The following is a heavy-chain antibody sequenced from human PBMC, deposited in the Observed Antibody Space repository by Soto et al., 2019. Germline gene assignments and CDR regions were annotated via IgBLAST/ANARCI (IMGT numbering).Heavy chain of an antibody. CDR2: IDPSDSYT. CDR1: GYSFTSYW. V-gene: IGHV5-10-1*04. D-gene: IGHD1-1*01. J-gene: IGHJ3*02. Sequence: HGESLKISCKGSGYSFTSYWISWVRQMPGKGLEWMGRIDPSDSYTNYSPSFQGQVTISADKSISTAYLQWSSLKASDTAMYYCARSRYNWNDLGAFDIWGQGTMVTVSS. CDR3: ARSRYNWNDLGAFDI.